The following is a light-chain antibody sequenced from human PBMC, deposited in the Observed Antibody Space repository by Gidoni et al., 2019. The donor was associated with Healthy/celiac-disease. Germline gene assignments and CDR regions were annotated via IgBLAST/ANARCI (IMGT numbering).Light chain of an antibody. V-gene: IGKV3-20*01. CDR2: GAS. CDR1: QSVSSSY. CDR3: QQYGSSLAWT. J-gene: IGKJ1*01. Sequence: EIVLTQSPGTLSLSPGERATLPCRASQSVSSSYLAWYQQKPGQAPRLLIYGASSRATGIPDRFSGSGSGTDFTLTISRLEPEDFAVYYCQQYGSSLAWTFGQGTKVEIK.